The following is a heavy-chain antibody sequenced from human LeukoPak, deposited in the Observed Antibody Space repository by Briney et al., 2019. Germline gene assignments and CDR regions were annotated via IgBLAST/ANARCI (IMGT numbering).Heavy chain of an antibody. CDR1: GFTFSSYE. D-gene: IGHD1-1*01. J-gene: IGHJ3*02. Sequence: GGSLRLSCAASGFTFSSYEMNWVRQAPGKGLEWVSYISSSGSTIYYADSVKGRFTISRDNAKNSLYLQMNSLRAEDTAVYYCARDNALEGEPFGIWGQGTMVTVSS. CDR2: ISSSGSTI. CDR3: ARDNALEGEPFGI. V-gene: IGHV3-48*03.